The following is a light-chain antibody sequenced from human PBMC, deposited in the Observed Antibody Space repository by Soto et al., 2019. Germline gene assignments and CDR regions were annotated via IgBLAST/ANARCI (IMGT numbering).Light chain of an antibody. V-gene: IGLV2-14*01. Sequence: HSVLTQPASVSGSPGQSITISCTGTSSDVGGYNYVSWYQQHPGKAPKLMIYDVSNRPSGVSNRFAGPKSGNTDSLTISGLQAEDEADYYCSSYTSSSTFVVFGGGTKLTVL. CDR1: SSDVGGYNY. CDR3: SSYTSSSTFVV. CDR2: DVS. J-gene: IGLJ2*01.